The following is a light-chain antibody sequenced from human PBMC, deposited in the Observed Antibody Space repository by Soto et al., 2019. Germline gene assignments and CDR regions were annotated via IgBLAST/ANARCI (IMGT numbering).Light chain of an antibody. V-gene: IGLV1-44*01. J-gene: IGLJ3*02. CDR1: SSNIGSNS. Sequence: QSVLTQPPSASGTPGQRVTISCSGRSSNIGSNSVNWYQQLPGTAPKLLIYSNNQRSSGVPDRFSGSKSGTSASLAISGLQSEDEADYYCAAWDDSLNEGVFGGGTKVTVL. CDR2: SNN. CDR3: AAWDDSLNEGV.